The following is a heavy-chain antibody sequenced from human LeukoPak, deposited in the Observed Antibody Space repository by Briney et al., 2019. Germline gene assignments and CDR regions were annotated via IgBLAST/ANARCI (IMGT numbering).Heavy chain of an antibody. J-gene: IGHJ4*02. CDR1: GFTFSSYW. CDR3: ARDTATYYYDSSGYVN. Sequence: PGGSLRLSCAASGFTFSSYWMHWVRHAPGKGLEWVSVIYSGGSTYYADSVKGRFTISRDNSKNTLYLQMNSLRAEDTAVYYCARDTATYYYDSSGYVNWGQGTLVTVSS. D-gene: IGHD3-22*01. CDR2: IYSGGST. V-gene: IGHV3-53*01.